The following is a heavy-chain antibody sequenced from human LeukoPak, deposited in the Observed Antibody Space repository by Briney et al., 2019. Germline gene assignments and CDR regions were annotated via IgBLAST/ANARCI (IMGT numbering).Heavy chain of an antibody. CDR2: IYHSGST. D-gene: IGHD5/OR15-5a*01. V-gene: IGHV4-30-2*01. J-gene: IGHJ4*02. Sequence: PSETLSLTCTVSGGSISSGGYYWSWIRQPPGKGLEWIGYIYHSGSTYYNPSLKSRVTISVDRSKNQFSLKLSSVTAADTAVYYCAGLRRIVYWGQGTLVTVSS. CDR3: AGLRRIVY. CDR1: GGSISSGGYY.